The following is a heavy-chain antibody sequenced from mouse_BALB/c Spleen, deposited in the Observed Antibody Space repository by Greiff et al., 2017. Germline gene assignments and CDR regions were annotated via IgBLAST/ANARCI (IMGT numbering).Heavy chain of an antibody. V-gene: IGHV1-85*01. CDR1: GYTFTSYD. CDR2: IYPGDGST. D-gene: IGHD1-1*01. J-gene: IGHJ4*01. CDR3: AGVEYCTTVVSYAMDY. Sequence: VQLQQSGAELVKPGASVKLSCKASGYTFTSYDINWVRQRPEQGLEWIGWIYPGDGSTKYNEKFKGKATLTADKSSSTAYMQLSRLTSEDTAVFVCAGVEYCTTVVSYAMDYWGQGTSVTVSS.